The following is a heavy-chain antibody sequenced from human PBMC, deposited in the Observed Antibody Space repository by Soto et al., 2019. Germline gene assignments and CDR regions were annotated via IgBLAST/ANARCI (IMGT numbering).Heavy chain of an antibody. J-gene: IGHJ5*02. V-gene: IGHV3-23*01. CDR3: ARGPYSDSSEWFDP. Sequence: SCKASGGTFSSYAMAWVRQAPGKGLEWVSSISGRGDRTYYADSMKGRFTISRDNSKNTLSLQMNRLRAEDTALYYCARGPYSDSSEWFDPWGQGTLVTVSS. CDR2: ISGRGDRT. CDR1: GGTFSSYA. D-gene: IGHD6-6*01.